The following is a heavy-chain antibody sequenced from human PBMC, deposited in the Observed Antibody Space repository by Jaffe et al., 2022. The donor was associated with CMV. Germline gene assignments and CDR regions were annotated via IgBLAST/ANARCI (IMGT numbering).Heavy chain of an antibody. CDR2: ISGSGGST. CDR1: GFTFSSYA. V-gene: IGHV3-23*04. J-gene: IGHJ3*02. D-gene: IGHD3-22*01. CDR3: ANSYYYDSSSDDAFDI. Sequence: EVQLVESGGGLVQPGGSLRLSCAASGFTFSSYAMSWVRQAPGKGLEWVSAISGSGGSTYYADSVKGRFTISRDNSKNTLYLQMNSLRAEDTAVYYCANSYYYDSSSDDAFDIWGQGTMVTVSS.